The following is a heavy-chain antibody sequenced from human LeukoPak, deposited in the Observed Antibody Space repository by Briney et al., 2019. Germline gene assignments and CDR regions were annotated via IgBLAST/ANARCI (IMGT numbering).Heavy chain of an antibody. CDR3: ARVLDQGDTIFEVVMPPKR. CDR2: INPKSGGT. V-gene: IGHV1-2*02. D-gene: IGHD3-3*01. CDR1: GYTFTGYY. Sequence: ASVKVSCKASGYTFTGYYIHWVRQAPGHGLEWMGWINPKSGGTKYAQKFQGRVILTRDTSIGTAYLELSSLRSDDTAVYYCARVLDQGDTIFEVVMPPKRWGQGTLVTVSS. J-gene: IGHJ4*02.